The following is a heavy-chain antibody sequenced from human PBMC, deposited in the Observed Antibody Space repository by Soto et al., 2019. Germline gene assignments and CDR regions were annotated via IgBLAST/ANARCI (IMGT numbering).Heavy chain of an antibody. CDR3: ATSLWFGTQPEI. CDR2: ISPSGTT. Sequence: SDAVSLNCAVYGGSFSNNYWTWFRQPPGKGLEWIGEISPSGTTKYIPSLKSRGTISVDTSRKQFFLKVTSVSAADTAVYYCATSLWFGTQPEIWGPGTLVTVSS. D-gene: IGHD3-10*01. J-gene: IGHJ4*02. V-gene: IGHV4-34*01. CDR1: GGSFSNNY.